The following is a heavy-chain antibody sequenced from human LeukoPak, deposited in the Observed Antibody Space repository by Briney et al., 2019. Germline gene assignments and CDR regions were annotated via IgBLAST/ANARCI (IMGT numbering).Heavy chain of an antibody. CDR1: GFTFDDYA. D-gene: IGHD2-2*01. J-gene: IGHJ6*03. Sequence: GGSLRLSCAASGFTFDDYAMHWVRQVPGKGLEWVSGINWNSGSIDYADSVKGRFTISRDSAKNSLFLQMNSLRAEDTAVYYCAKLPSHIVVVPAARGYMDVWGKGTTVTVSS. CDR3: AKLPSHIVVVPAARGYMDV. CDR2: INWNSGSI. V-gene: IGHV3-9*01.